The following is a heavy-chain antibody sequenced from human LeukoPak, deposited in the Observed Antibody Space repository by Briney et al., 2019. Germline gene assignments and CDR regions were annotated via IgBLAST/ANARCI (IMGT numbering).Heavy chain of an antibody. J-gene: IGHJ4*02. Sequence: GASVKVSCKASGYTFTSYGISWVRQAPGQGLEWMGWISAYNGNTNYAQKLQGRVTMTTDTSTSTAYMELRSLRSDDTAVYYCARRNPVYYYDSSGYYYDYWGQGTLVTVSS. CDR2: ISAYNGNT. V-gene: IGHV1-18*01. CDR3: ARRNPVYYYDSSGYYYDY. D-gene: IGHD3-22*01. CDR1: GYTFTSYG.